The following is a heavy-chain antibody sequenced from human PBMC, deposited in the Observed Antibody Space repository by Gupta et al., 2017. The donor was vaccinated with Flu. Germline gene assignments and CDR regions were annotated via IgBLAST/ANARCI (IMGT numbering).Heavy chain of an antibody. CDR1: GDSISSYY. Sequence: QVQLQESGPGLVRPSETLSLTCTVSGDSISSYYWSWIRQPPGKGLEWIGYIYYSGSTDYNPSLKSRVTISADTSTNQFSLKLSSVTAADTAVYYCARGPWGYWYFDLWGRGTLVTVS. CDR3: ARGPWGYWYFDL. D-gene: IGHD3-16*01. V-gene: IGHV4-59*01. CDR2: IYYSGST. J-gene: IGHJ2*01.